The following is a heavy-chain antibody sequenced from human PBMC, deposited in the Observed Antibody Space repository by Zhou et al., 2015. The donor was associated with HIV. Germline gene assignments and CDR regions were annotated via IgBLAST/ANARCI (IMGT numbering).Heavy chain of an antibody. D-gene: IGHD3-3*01. V-gene: IGHV1-69*12. CDR3: ARDGDTIFGVVTHEAHYYYYGMDV. CDR2: IIPIFGTA. CDR1: GGTFSSYA. J-gene: IGHJ6*02. Sequence: QVQLVQSGAEVKKPGSSVKVSCKASGGTFSSYAISWVRQAPGQGLEWMGGIIPIFGTANYAQKFQGRVTITADESTSTAYMELSSLRSEDTAVYYCARDGDTIFGVVTHEAHYYYYGMDVWGQGTTVTVSS.